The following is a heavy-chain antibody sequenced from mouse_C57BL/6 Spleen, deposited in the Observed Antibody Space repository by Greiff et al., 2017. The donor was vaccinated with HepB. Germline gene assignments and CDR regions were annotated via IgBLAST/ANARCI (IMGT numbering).Heavy chain of an antibody. D-gene: IGHD2-3*01. Sequence: EVNVVESGEGLVKPGGSLKLSCAASGFTFSSYAMSWVRQTPEKRLEWVAYISSGGDYIYYADTVKGRFTISRDNARNTLYLQMSSLKSEDTAMYYCTRVTTQRFAYWGQGTLVTVSA. J-gene: IGHJ3*01. CDR3: TRVTTQRFAY. CDR1: GFTFSSYA. V-gene: IGHV5-9-1*02. CDR2: ISSGGDYI.